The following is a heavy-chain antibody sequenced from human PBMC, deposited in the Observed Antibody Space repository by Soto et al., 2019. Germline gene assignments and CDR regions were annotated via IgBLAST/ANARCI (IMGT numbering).Heavy chain of an antibody. Sequence: SETLSLTCTVSGDSIKNYFWSWVRQPPGKGLEWIGHFYHSGTTNYSPALKSRVTISIAHPKTQSPLGLNPVPAADRAVYFCARDPGFGTNGVCPFFDFGGQGTPVTVSS. J-gene: IGHJ4*02. CDR2: FYHSGTT. CDR3: ARDPGFGTNGVCPFFDF. CDR1: GDSIKNYF. D-gene: IGHD2-8*01. V-gene: IGHV4-59*01.